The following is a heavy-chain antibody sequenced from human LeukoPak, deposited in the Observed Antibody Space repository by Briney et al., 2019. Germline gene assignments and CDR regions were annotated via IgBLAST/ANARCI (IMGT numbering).Heavy chain of an antibody. CDR1: GFTFSSHA. CDR2: ISTSGVST. V-gene: IGHV3-23*01. J-gene: IGHJ4*02. D-gene: IGHD1-26*01. CDR3: AKNTSGTYLDY. Sequence: GGSLRLYCAASGFTFSSHAMSWVRQAPGKGLEWVSSISTSGVSTNYADSVKGRFTISRDNSKSMVYLQMNSLRAEDTAVYYCAKNTSGTYLDYWGQGILVTVSS.